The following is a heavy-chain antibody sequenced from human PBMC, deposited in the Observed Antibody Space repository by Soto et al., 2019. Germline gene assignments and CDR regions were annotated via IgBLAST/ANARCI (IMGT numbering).Heavy chain of an antibody. D-gene: IGHD3-22*01. CDR2: ISGSGGST. V-gene: IGHV3-23*01. Sequence: GGSLRLSCAASGFTFSSYAMSWVRQAPGKGLEWVSAISGSGGSTYYADSEKGRITSSRDNSKNTLYLQMNSLRAEDTAVYYCEKEGVHGYLSVFGYWGQGTLVTVSS. J-gene: IGHJ4*02. CDR3: EKEGVHGYLSVFGY. CDR1: GFTFSSYA.